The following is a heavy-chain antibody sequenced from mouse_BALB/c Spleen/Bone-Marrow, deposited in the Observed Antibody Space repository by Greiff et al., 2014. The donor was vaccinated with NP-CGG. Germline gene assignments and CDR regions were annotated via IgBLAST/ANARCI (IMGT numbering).Heavy chain of an antibody. CDR1: GYTFTRYW. CDR2: LNPSNGHT. CDR3: ARMITTRGFDY. Sequence: VQLQQSGAELLKPGTSVKLSCKASGYTFTRYWMPWVKQRPGQGLEWIGELNPSNGHTNYNGKFKNKATVTVDKSSSTAYMQLSSLTSEDSAVYYCARMITTRGFDYWGQGTTLTVSA. D-gene: IGHD2-4*01. V-gene: IGHV1S81*02. J-gene: IGHJ2*01.